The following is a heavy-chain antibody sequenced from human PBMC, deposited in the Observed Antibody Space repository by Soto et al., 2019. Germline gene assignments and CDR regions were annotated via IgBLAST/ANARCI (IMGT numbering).Heavy chain of an antibody. J-gene: IGHJ4*02. CDR2: TYYRSKWFN. CDR3: ARAPKVSGSSQTRPDF. V-gene: IGHV6-1*01. D-gene: IGHD6-6*01. CDR1: GDSVSSNSAA. Sequence: SQTLSPTCAISGDSVSSNSAAWNWIRQSPSRGLEWLGRTYYRSKWFNNYALSVKSRVSISVDTSKDQFSLNLTSVTAADTAVYYCARAPKVSGSSQTRPDFWGQGALVTSPQ.